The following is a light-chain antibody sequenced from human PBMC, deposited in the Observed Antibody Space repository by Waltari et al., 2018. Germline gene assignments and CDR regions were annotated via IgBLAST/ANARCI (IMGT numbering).Light chain of an antibody. V-gene: IGLV1-51*01. J-gene: IGLJ3*02. CDR2: EDN. Sequence: SGSTPNIGHNYVSWYQQFPGTAPKLLIYEDNRRPSGIPDRFSGSKSGASATLGITGLQTGDEADYYCGTWDSSLGIGVLGGGTRVTVL. CDR1: TPNIGHNY. CDR3: GTWDSSLGIGV.